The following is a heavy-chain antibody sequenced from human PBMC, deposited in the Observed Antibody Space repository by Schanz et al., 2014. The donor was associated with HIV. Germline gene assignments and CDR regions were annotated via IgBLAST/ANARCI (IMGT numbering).Heavy chain of an antibody. CDR3: AKGQDWPGPQLDH. J-gene: IGHJ4*03. D-gene: IGHD3-9*01. CDR2: INTGDGNL. Sequence: QVQLGQSGAEVKKPGASVRVSCKAPGNIFNSDYLHWVRQAPGHGLEWMGIINTGDGNLRYAQKFQGRVTMTRDTSTSPVYMELRSLRSDDTAVYYCAKGQDWPGPQLDHWGHGSLVIVSS. V-gene: IGHV1-46*02. CDR1: GNIFNSDY.